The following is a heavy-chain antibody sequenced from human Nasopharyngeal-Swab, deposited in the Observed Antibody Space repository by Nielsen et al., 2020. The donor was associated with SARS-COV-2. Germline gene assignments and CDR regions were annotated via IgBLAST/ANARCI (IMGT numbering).Heavy chain of an antibody. J-gene: IGHJ6*02. CDR3: ARVEVPAARRQRYYYYGMDV. V-gene: IGHV4-34*01. CDR1: GGSFSGYY. Sequence: SETLSLTCAVYGGSFSGYYWSWIRQPPGKGLEWIGEINHSGSTNYNPSLKSRVTISVDTSKNQFSLKLSSVTAADTAVYYCARVEVPAARRQRYYYYGMDVWGQGTTVTVSS. CDR2: INHSGST. D-gene: IGHD2-2*01.